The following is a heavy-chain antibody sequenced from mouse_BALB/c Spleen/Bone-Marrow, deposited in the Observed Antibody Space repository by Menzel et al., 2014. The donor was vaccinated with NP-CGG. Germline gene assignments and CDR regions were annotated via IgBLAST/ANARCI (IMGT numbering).Heavy chain of an antibody. CDR3: TRTGDNDGFAY. J-gene: IGHJ3*01. CDR1: GFSLTGSF. D-gene: IGHD2-4*01. CDR2: INPDIGDT. V-gene: IGHV1-20*01. Sequence: EVQLQQSGPELVKPGASVTISCTVSGFSLTGSFMNWVRQAPGKGLEWIGRINPDIGDTFYTRKFKGKALWTDDKSSNTAHKMLRSQTSENAAVYYSTRTGDNDGFAYWGQGTLVTVSA.